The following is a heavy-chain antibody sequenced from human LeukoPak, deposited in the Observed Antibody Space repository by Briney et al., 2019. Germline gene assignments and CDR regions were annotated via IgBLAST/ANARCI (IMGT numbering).Heavy chain of an antibody. J-gene: IGHJ4*02. Sequence: SETLSLTCTVSGGSISSYYWSWIRQPPGKGLEWIGYIYYSGSTNYNPSLKGRVTISVDTSKNQFSLRLSSVTAADTAVYYCARRIAAADAFDYWGRGTLVTVSS. CDR3: ARRIAAADAFDY. V-gene: IGHV4-59*08. CDR1: GGSISSYY. CDR2: IYYSGST. D-gene: IGHD6-13*01.